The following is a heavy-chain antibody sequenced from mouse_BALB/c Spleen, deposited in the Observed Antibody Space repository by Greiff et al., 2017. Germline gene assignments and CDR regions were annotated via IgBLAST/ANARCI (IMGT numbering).Heavy chain of an antibody. CDR2: ISSGGSYT. Sequence: LVESGGDLVKPGGSLKLSCAASGFTFSSYGMSWVRQTPDKRLEWVATISSGGSYTYYPDSVKGRFTISRDNAKNTLYLQMSSLKSEDTAMYYCARDQGNGAWFAYWGQGTLVTVSA. CDR1: GFTFSSYG. CDR3: ARDQGNGAWFAY. J-gene: IGHJ3*01. V-gene: IGHV5-6*01. D-gene: IGHD2-1*01.